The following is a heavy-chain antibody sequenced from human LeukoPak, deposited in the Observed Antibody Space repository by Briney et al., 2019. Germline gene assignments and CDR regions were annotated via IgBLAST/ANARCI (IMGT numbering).Heavy chain of an antibody. CDR3: VRDLHLVIVTKYYYYMDV. J-gene: IGHJ6*03. V-gene: IGHV3-7*01. CDR2: INQYATER. Sequence: GSLRLSCAASGFTISTYWTSWVRQAPGKGLEWVANINQYATERYYVDSVRGRFTISRDNAKRSLYLQMNSLRDEDKAVYYYVRDLHLVIVTKYYYYMDVWGKGTTVTVSS. CDR1: GFTISTYW. D-gene: IGHD3-22*01.